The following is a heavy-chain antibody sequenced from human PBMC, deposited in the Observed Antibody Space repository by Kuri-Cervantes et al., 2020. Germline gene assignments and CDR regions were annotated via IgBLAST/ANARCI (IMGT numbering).Heavy chain of an antibody. Sequence: GESLKISCEVSGFTLSEYWMSWVRQAPGRGLEWVANMQKDGSEKNYVDSVKGRFTISRDNAKSSLYLQMNSLRAEDTAVYYCARGKYYDFWSGIVYYYYGMDVWGQGTTVTVSS. D-gene: IGHD3-3*01. J-gene: IGHJ6*02. V-gene: IGHV3-7*01. CDR2: MQKDGSEK. CDR1: GFTLSEYW. CDR3: ARGKYYDFWSGIVYYYYGMDV.